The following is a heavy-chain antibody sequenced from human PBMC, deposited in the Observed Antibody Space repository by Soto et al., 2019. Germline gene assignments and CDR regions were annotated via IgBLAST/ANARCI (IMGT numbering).Heavy chain of an antibody. Sequence: EVQLVESGGGLVPPGGSVRLSCAASGFIFKMYWMHWVRQSPGKGLVWISRIYNDGTYSDYADSVRGRFTISRDNFNDTLYLQMNNLRAEDSGLYYCTRGPRPISTGTGAYWGQGTQVTVSS. D-gene: IGHD3-10*01. CDR3: TRGPRPISTGTGAY. CDR1: GFIFKMYW. CDR2: IYNDGTYS. V-gene: IGHV3-74*01. J-gene: IGHJ4*02.